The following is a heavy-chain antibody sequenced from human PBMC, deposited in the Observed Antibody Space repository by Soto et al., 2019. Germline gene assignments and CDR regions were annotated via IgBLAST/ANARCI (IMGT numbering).Heavy chain of an antibody. V-gene: IGHV3-33*01. CDR2: IWSDGSKK. CDR1: GFTFSSSV. CDR3: AREVLWSGYQCALDV. J-gene: IGHJ6*02. D-gene: IGHD5-12*01. Sequence: QVQLEESGGGVVQPGRSLRLSCAASGFTFSSSVMHWVRQAPGRGLEWVAVIWSDGSKKYYADSVTGRFAISRDNSINTLYLQMRSLSAEDTAVYYCAREVLWSGYQCALDVWGQGTTVTVSS.